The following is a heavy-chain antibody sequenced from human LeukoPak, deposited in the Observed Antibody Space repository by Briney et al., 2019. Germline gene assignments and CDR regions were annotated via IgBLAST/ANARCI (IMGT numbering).Heavy chain of an antibody. D-gene: IGHD3-22*01. J-gene: IGHJ4*02. CDR1: GFTFSNNA. V-gene: IGHV3-23*01. CDR3: VKCKGDSSGSLGY. CDR2: VGGSGGST. Sequence: AGGSLRLSCAASGFTFSNNAMTWVRQAPGKGLEWVSGVGGSGGSTYYADSVKGRFTISRDNSKNTLYLQMSSLRAEDTALYYCVKCKGDSSGSLGYWGQGTLVTVSS.